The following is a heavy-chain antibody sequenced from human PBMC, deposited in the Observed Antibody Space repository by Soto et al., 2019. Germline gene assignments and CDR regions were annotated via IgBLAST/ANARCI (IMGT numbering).Heavy chain of an antibody. V-gene: IGHV3-49*03. CDR2: IRSKAYGWTT. Sequence: GGSLRLSCTASGFNFGDYAMSWFRQAPGKGLEWVGFIRSKAYGWTTEYAASVKGRFTISRDDSKSIAYLQMNSLKTEDTAVYYCTRDSIAVAADAWGSYYYYGMDVWGQGTTVTVSS. D-gene: IGHD6-19*01. CDR1: GFNFGDYA. CDR3: TRDSIAVAADAWGSYYYYGMDV. J-gene: IGHJ6*02.